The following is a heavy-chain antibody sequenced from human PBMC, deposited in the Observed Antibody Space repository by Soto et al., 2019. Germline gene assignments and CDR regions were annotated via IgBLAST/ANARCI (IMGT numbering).Heavy chain of an antibody. CDR2: VTVTGGST. CDR3: ARQRSPEGWFDP. V-gene: IGHV3-23*01. D-gene: IGHD3-10*01. J-gene: IGHJ5*02. Sequence: LRLSCAASAISFNTYGVTWVRQAPGKGLEWASTVTVTGGSTYYADSVKGRFTISRDRSNYTVSLLLNSLRVEDTAIYYCARQRSPEGWFDPWGQGTLVTVSS. CDR1: AISFNTYG.